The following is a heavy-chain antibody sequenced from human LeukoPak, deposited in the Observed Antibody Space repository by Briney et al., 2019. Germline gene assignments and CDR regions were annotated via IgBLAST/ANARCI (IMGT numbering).Heavy chain of an antibody. V-gene: IGHV4-30-4*01. CDR3: AASPVYYYDSSGYYY. Sequence: PSQTLSLTCTVSGGSISSGDYYWSWIRQPPGKGLEWIGYIYYSGSTYYNPSLKSRVTISVGTSKNQFSLKLSSVTAADTAVYYCAASPVYYYDSSGYYYWGQGTLVTVSS. CDR1: GGSISSGDYY. D-gene: IGHD3-22*01. CDR2: IYYSGST. J-gene: IGHJ4*02.